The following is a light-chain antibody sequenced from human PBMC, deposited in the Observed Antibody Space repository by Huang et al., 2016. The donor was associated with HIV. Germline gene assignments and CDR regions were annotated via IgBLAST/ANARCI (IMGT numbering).Light chain of an antibody. J-gene: IGKJ2*03. Sequence: IVLPQSPDTLSLSPGERATVSCRASHSVTSNYLAWYQQSPGQAPTLLIFGASTRATGIPDRFIGSGSGTYFTLTISRLASEDFAVYYCQQFGSSPPYRFGQWTKLEIK. V-gene: IGKV3-20*01. CDR3: QQFGSSPPYR. CDR1: HSVTSNY. CDR2: GAS.